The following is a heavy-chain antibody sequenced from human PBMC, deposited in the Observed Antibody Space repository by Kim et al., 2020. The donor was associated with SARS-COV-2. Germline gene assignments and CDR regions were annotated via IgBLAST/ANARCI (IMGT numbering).Heavy chain of an antibody. CDR2: INAGNGNT. Sequence: ASVKVSCKASEYTFANYAMHWVRQAPGQRLEWMGWINAGNGNTKYSQKFQGRVTITRDTSASTAYMELSSLRSEDTAVYYCARDRGYSGNYDYWGQGTLVTVSS. D-gene: IGHD2-15*01. CDR3: ARDRGYSGNYDY. V-gene: IGHV1-3*01. J-gene: IGHJ4*02. CDR1: EYTFANYA.